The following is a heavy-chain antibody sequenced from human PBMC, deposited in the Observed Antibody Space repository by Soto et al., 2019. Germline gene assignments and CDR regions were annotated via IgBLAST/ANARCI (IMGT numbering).Heavy chain of an antibody. V-gene: IGHV1-18*01. CDR3: ARDSMYYDFWSGYQYYYYYGMDV. D-gene: IGHD3-3*01. CDR1: GYTFTSYG. CDR2: ISAYNGNT. Sequence: ASVKVSCKASGYTFTSYGISWVRQAPGQGLEWMGWISAYNGNTNYAQKLQGRVTMTTDTSTSTAYMELRSLRSDDTAVYYCARDSMYYDFWSGYQYYYYYGMDVWGQGTTVTVSS. J-gene: IGHJ6*02.